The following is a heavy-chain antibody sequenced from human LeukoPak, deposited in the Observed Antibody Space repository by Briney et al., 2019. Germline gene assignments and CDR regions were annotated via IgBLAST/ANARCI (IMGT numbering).Heavy chain of an antibody. CDR1: GGTFSSYA. V-gene: IGHV1-69*13. CDR2: IIPIFGTA. Sequence: GASVKVSCKASGGTFSSYAISWVRQAPGQGLEWMGGIIPIFGTANYAQKFQGRVTITADESTSTAYMELSSLRSEDTAVYYCARDRDYYDSSGFDWGQGTLVTVSS. D-gene: IGHD3-22*01. J-gene: IGHJ4*02. CDR3: ARDRDYYDSSGFD.